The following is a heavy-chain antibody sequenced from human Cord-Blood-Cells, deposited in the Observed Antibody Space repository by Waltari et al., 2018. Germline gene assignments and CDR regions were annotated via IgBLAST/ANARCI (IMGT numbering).Heavy chain of an antibody. J-gene: IGHJ4*02. CDR1: GGSFSGYY. D-gene: IGHD3-22*01. V-gene: IGHV4-34*01. CDR2: INHSGST. CDR3: ARADSSGYDY. Sequence: QVQLQQWGAGLLKPSETLSLTCAVYGGSFSGYYWSWIRQPPGKGLEWIGEINHSGSTNYNPSLKSRVTISVDTSKNQFSLKLSSVTAADTAVYYCARADSSGYDYWGQGTQVTVSS.